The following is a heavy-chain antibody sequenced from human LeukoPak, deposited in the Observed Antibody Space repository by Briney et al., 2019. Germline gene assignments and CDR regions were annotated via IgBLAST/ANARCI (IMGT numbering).Heavy chain of an antibody. J-gene: IGHJ6*02. V-gene: IGHV4-59*01. CDR2: IYYSGST. CDR3: ARVAVPYYYYYGMDV. D-gene: IGHD6-19*01. CDR1: GGSISSYY. Sequence: SETLSLTCTVSGGSISSYYWSWLRQPPGKGLEWFGYIYYSGSTNYNPSLKSRVTISVDTSKNQFSLKLSSVTAADTAVYYCARVAVPYYYYYGMDVWGQGTTVTVSS.